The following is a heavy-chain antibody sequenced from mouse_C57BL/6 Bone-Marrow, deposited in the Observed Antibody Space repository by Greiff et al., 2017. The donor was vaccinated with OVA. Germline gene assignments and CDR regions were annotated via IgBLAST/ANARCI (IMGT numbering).Heavy chain of an antibody. V-gene: IGHV1-69*01. D-gene: IGHD2-4*01. J-gene: IGHJ3*01. Sequence: QVQLQQPGAELVMPGASVKLSCKASGYTFTSYWMHWVKQRPGQGLEWIGEIDPSDSYTNYNQKFKGKSTLTVDKSSSTAYIQLSSLTSEDSAVYYCARERKKNYDYDAWFAYWGQGTLVTVSA. CDR3: ARERKKNYDYDAWFAY. CDR2: IDPSDSYT. CDR1: GYTFTSYW.